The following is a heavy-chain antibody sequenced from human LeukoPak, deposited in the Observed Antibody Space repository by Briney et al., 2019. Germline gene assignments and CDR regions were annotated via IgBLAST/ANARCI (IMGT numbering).Heavy chain of an antibody. CDR1: AFSLNAYN. J-gene: IGHJ6*02. D-gene: IGHD3-10*01. CDR3: TVWFGELSPYGMDV. V-gene: IGHV3-21*01. Sequence: GGSLRLSCAASAFSLNAYNMNWVRQAPGKGLEWVSSISYTGTYIYYADSVKGRFTISRDNSKNTLYLQMNSLRAEDTAVYYSTVWFGELSPYGMDVWGQGTTVTVSS. CDR2: ISYTGTYI.